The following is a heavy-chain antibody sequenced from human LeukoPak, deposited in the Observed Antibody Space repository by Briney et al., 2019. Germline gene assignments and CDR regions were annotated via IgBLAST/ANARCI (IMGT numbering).Heavy chain of an antibody. CDR1: GYTFTGYF. J-gene: IGHJ6*02. CDR2: INPNSGGT. CDR3: AIPVNQYYYYGMDV. Sequence: ASVKVSCKASGYTFTGYFMHWVRQAPGQGLEWMGWINPNSGGTSYLQNFQGRVTMTRDTSISTAYMDLSRLRSDDTAVYYCAIPVNQYYYYGMDVWGQGTTVTVSS. V-gene: IGHV1-2*02. D-gene: IGHD1-14*01.